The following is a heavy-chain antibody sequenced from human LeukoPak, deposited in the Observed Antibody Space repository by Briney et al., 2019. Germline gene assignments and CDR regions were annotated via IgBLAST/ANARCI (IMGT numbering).Heavy chain of an antibody. V-gene: IGHV1-18*01. J-gene: IGHJ4*02. Sequence: ASVMVSFTASGYTFVMHGVNWVRQAPGQGLEWMGWISAYDAKTHYAERLQGRVTMTRDISASTVYMELRSLTSDDTAVYYCARDSRSPGPVFSDYWGQGALVTVSS. D-gene: IGHD1-14*01. CDR1: GYTFVMHG. CDR2: ISAYDAKT. CDR3: ARDSRSPGPVFSDY.